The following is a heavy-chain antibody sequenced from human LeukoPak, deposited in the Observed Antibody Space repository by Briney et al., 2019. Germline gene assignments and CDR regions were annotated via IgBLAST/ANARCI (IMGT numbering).Heavy chain of an antibody. CDR3: ARGIWFGELLYYYYYMDV. Sequence: HRASVKVSCKASGYTFTSYDINWVRQATGQGLEWMGWLNPNSGNTGYAQKFQGRVTITRNTSISTAYMELSSLRSEDTAVYYCARGIWFGELLYYYYYMDVWGKGTTVTVSS. D-gene: IGHD3-10*01. V-gene: IGHV1-8*03. CDR2: LNPNSGNT. J-gene: IGHJ6*03. CDR1: GYTFTSYD.